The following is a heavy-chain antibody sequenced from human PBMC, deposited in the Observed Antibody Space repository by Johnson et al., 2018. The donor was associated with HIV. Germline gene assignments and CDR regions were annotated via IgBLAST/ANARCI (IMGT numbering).Heavy chain of an antibody. V-gene: IGHV3-23*04. CDR1: GYSVTGYN. Sequence: VQLVESGGGLVQPGGSLRLSCAVSGYSVTGYNMNWVRQAPVKGLEWVSAISGSGGSTYYADSVKGRFTISRDSSKNTLHLQMNSLRAEDTALYYCARGRYGRMTTVAAAAFDIWGQGTMVTVSS. CDR2: SGSGGST. D-gene: IGHD4-23*01. J-gene: IGHJ3*02. CDR3: ARGRYGRMTTVAAAAFDI.